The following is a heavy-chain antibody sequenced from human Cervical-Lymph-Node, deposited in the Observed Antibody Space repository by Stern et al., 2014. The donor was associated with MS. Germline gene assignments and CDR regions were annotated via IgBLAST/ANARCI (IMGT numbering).Heavy chain of an antibody. CDR2: IYPGGSET. CDR3: ARQTTAWASDV. CDR1: GYKFSIYW. Sequence: VQLVESGAELIRPGESLKISCKGSGYKFSIYWIAWVRQMPGKGLEWMGIIYPGGSETRYSPSFQGQVILSSDKSTRNAYLQWSSLNASDTAMYFCARQTTAWASDVWGQGTLVTVSS. D-gene: IGHD1-14*01. J-gene: IGHJ4*02. V-gene: IGHV5-51*01.